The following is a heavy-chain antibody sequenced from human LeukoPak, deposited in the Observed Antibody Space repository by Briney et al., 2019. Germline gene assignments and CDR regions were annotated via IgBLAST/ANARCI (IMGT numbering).Heavy chain of an antibody. CDR2: ISGSGGST. V-gene: IGHV3-23*01. Sequence: GGSLRLSCAVSGFTFSSFAMSWVRQAPGKGLEWVSVISGSGGSTHYADSVKGRFTISRDNSKNTLYLQMNSLRAEDTAVYYCAKDLTAAAYGAFDIWGQGTMVTVSS. D-gene: IGHD6-13*01. CDR1: GFTFSSFA. J-gene: IGHJ3*02. CDR3: AKDLTAAAYGAFDI.